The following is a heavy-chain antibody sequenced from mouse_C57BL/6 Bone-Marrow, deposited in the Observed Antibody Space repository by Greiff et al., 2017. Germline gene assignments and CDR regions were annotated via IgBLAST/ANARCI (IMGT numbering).Heavy chain of an antibody. V-gene: IGHV1-69*01. CDR3: LRRRFPYYFDF. CDR2: IDPSDSYT. CDR1: GYTFTSHW. J-gene: IGHJ2*01. Sequence: QVQLQQPGAELVMPGASVKLSCRASGYTFTSHWMHWVKQRPGQGLEWIGEIDPSDSYTNYNQTFKGKYTLTVDKSSSTAYMQLSSLTSEDSAVYYCLRRRFPYYFDFWGQGTTLTVSS.